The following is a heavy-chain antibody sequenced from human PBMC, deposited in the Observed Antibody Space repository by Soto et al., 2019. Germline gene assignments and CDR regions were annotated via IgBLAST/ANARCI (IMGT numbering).Heavy chain of an antibody. CDR3: ARRTGTAPRFDY. Sequence: QVQLVESGGGVVQPGRSLRLSCSASGFTFSDFEMYWVRQAPGKGLDWVSFISYDGSSQYYAGSVKGRFTVSRDNSKNTLFLLMNSLRPEDTAVYFCARRTGTAPRFDYWGQGTLVTVSS. D-gene: IGHD1-7*01. CDR2: ISYDGSSQ. J-gene: IGHJ4*02. V-gene: IGHV3-30-3*01. CDR1: GFTFSDFE.